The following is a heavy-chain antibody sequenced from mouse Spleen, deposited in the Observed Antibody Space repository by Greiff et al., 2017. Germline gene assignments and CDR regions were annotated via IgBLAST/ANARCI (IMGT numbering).Heavy chain of an antibody. Sequence: QVQLQQSGAELVRPGTSVKLSCKASGYTFTSYWMHWVKQRPGQGLEWIGVIDPSDSYTNYNQKFKGKATLTVDTSSSTAYMQLSSLTSEDSAVYYCARGLRLLPYWYFDVWGAGTTVTVSS. V-gene: IGHV1-59*01. D-gene: IGHD1-2*01. CDR2: IDPSDSYT. J-gene: IGHJ1*01. CDR1: GYTFTSYW. CDR3: ARGLRLLPYWYFDV.